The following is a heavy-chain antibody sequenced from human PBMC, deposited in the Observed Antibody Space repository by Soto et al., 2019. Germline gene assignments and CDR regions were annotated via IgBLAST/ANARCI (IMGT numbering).Heavy chain of an antibody. D-gene: IGHD1-1*01. V-gene: IGHV3-33*01. CDR2: IWYDGSNK. Sequence: QVQLVESGGGVVQPGRSLRLSCAASGFTFSSYGMHWVRQAPGKGLEWVAVIWYDGSNKYYADSVKGRFTISRDNSKNPLYLQMTRLRVEDTAVYYCASGPQWNGDMDVWGRGTTVTVSS. CDR1: GFTFSSYG. J-gene: IGHJ6*02. CDR3: ASGPQWNGDMDV.